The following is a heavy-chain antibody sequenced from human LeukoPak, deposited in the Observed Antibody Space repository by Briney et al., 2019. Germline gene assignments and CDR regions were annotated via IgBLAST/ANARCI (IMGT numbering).Heavy chain of an antibody. Sequence: SETLSLTCTVSGGSINSNNFYWGWIRQPPEKGLEWIGSIYYSGSTYYNPSLKSRVTISVDTSKNQFSLKLSSVTAADTAVYYCASYYDYVWGSYFLVYWGQGTLVTVSS. D-gene: IGHD3-16*01. CDR3: ASYYDYVWGSYFLVY. V-gene: IGHV4-39*07. J-gene: IGHJ4*02. CDR1: GGSINSNNFY. CDR2: IYYSGST.